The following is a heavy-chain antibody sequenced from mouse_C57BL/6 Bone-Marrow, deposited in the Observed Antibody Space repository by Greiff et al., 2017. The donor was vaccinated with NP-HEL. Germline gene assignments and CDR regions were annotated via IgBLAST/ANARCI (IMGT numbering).Heavy chain of an antibody. CDR3: ARNYYGSSGYFDV. V-gene: IGHV5-15*01. CDR2: ISNLAYSI. D-gene: IGHD1-1*01. CDR1: GFTFSDYG. Sequence: DVKLVESGGGLVQPGGSLKLSCAASGFTFSDYGMAWVRQAPRKGPEWVAFISNLAYSIYYADTVTGRFTISRENAKNTLYLEMSSLRSEDTAMYYCARNYYGSSGYFDVWGTGTTVTVSS. J-gene: IGHJ1*03.